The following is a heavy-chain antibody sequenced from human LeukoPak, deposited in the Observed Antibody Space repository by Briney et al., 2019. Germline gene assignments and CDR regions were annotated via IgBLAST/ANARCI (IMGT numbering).Heavy chain of an antibody. Sequence: GGSLRLSCAASGFTFSTYRTTWVRQAPGKGLDWVSYISSRSFTIYYADSVKGRFTISRDNAKNSLYLEMNSLRDEDTAVYYCARCVIGMGPCDPSDYWGQGTVVTVSS. CDR2: ISSRSFTI. CDR1: GFTFSTYR. D-gene: IGHD3-10*01. J-gene: IGHJ4*01. V-gene: IGHV3-48*02. CDR3: ARCVIGMGPCDPSDY.